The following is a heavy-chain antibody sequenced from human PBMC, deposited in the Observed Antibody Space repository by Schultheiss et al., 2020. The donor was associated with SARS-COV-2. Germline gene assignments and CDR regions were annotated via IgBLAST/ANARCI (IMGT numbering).Heavy chain of an antibody. CDR1: GYTFTSYG. Sequence: ASVKVSCKASGYTFTSYGISWVRQAPGQGLEWMGWISAYNGNTNYAQKLQGRVTMTRNTSISTAYMELSSLRSEDTAVYYCARGIAAAAVRAFDIWGQGTMVTVSS. J-gene: IGHJ3*02. CDR3: ARGIAAAAVRAFDI. CDR2: ISAYNGNT. D-gene: IGHD6-13*01. V-gene: IGHV1-18*01.